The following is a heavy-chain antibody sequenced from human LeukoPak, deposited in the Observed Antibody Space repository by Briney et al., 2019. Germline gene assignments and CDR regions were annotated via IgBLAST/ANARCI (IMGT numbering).Heavy chain of an antibody. Sequence: GGSLRLSCAASGFTFSSYWMNWVRQAPGKGLEWVANIKEDGSDKYYVDSVKGRFTISRDNAKNSLYLQMNSLRAEDTAVYYCARMNYVSSGWGAPFDYWGQGTLVTVSS. CDR3: ARMNYVSSGWGAPFDY. D-gene: IGHD1-7*01. J-gene: IGHJ4*02. V-gene: IGHV3-7*01. CDR2: IKEDGSDK. CDR1: GFTFSSYW.